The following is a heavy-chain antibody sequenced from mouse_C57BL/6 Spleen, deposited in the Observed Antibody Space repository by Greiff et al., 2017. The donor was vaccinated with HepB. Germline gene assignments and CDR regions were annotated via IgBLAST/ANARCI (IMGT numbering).Heavy chain of an antibody. Sequence: QVQLQQPGAELVRPGSSVKLSCKASGYTFTSYWMHWVKQRPIQGLEWIGNIDPSDSETHYNQKFKDKATLTVDKSSSTAYMQLSSLTSEDSAVYYCARAGGGYDSPWFAYWGQGTLVTVSA. CDR2: IDPSDSET. J-gene: IGHJ3*01. V-gene: IGHV1-52*01. CDR3: ARAGGGYDSPWFAY. D-gene: IGHD2-2*01. CDR1: GYTFTSYW.